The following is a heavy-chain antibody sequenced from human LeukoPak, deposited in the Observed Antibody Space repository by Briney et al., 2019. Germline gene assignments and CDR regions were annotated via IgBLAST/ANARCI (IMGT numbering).Heavy chain of an antibody. Sequence: RASVKVSCKASGYTFTGYYMHWVRQAPGQGLEWVGWINPNSGGTNYAQKFQGRVTMTRDTSISTAYMELSRLRSDDTAVYYCARGASGWYRWFDPWGQGTLVTVSP. V-gene: IGHV1-2*02. CDR1: GYTFTGYY. CDR2: INPNSGGT. CDR3: ARGASGWYRWFDP. J-gene: IGHJ5*02. D-gene: IGHD6-19*01.